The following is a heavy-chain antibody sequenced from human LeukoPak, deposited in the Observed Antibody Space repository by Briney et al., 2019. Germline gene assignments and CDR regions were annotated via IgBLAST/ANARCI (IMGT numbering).Heavy chain of an antibody. Sequence: GSLRLSCAASGFTFSSYSINWVRQAPGKGLEWIGSIYYTGDTYYNSSLKSRVTISVDTSKNQFALKLTSVTAADTALYYCARLRGYTYGNPGYWGQGSLVTVSS. CDR2: IYYTGDT. V-gene: IGHV4-39*01. J-gene: IGHJ4*02. CDR1: GFTFSSYSIN. D-gene: IGHD5-18*01. CDR3: ARLRGYTYGNPGY.